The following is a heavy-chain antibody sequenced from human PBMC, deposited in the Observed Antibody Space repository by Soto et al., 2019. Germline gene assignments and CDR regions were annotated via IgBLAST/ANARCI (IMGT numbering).Heavy chain of an antibody. CDR2: ISYDGSNK. CDR3: ARVRITAAGTYYYGMDV. CDR1: GFTISSYA. J-gene: IGHJ6*02. V-gene: IGHV3-30-3*01. D-gene: IGHD6-13*01. Sequence: GGSLRLSCAASGFTISSYAMHWVRQAPGKGLEWVAVISYDGSNKYYADSVKGRFTISRDNSKNTLYLQMNSLRAEDTAVYYCARVRITAAGTYYYGMDVWGQGTTVTVSS.